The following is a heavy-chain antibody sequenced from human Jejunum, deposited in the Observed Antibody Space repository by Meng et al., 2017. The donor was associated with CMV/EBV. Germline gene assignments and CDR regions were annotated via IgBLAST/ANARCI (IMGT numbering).Heavy chain of an antibody. CDR3: ARGFWDIVVVPASTSVWDY. Sequence: SSCWMGWVRQAPGKGLEWVANIKQDGSEKYYVDSVRGRFTISRDSAKNSLYLQMNSLRAEDTAVYYCARGFWDIVVVPASTSVWDYWGRGTLVTVSS. J-gene: IGHJ4*02. CDR2: IKQDGSEK. CDR1: SSCW. V-gene: IGHV3-7*01. D-gene: IGHD2-2*01.